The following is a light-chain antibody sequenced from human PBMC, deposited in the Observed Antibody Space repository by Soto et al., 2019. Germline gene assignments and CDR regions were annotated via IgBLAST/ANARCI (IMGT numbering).Light chain of an antibody. CDR1: QRVGNS. CDR3: QQYTNWPAYT. CDR2: GAS. Sequence: VVLTQSPGTLSVSPGEGVTLSCRASQRVGNSMAWYQQKPGQAPRLLIFGASTRVTGIPARCSGSGSGTEFTLTITSLQSDEFAVYYCQQYTNWPAYTFGPGTKLEIK. J-gene: IGKJ2*01. V-gene: IGKV3-15*01.